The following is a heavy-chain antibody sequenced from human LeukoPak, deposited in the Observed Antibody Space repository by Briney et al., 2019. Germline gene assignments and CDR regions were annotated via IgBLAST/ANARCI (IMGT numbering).Heavy chain of an antibody. J-gene: IGHJ4*02. CDR2: ISGSGGST. CDR1: GFTFSSYA. CDR3: AKDRRGYCSGGSPCFNFDY. D-gene: IGHD2-15*01. V-gene: IGHV3-23*01. Sequence: PGGSLRLSCAASGFTFSSYAMSWVRQAPGKGPEWVSAISGSGGSTYYADSVKGRFTISRDNSKNTLYLQMNSLRAEDTAVYYCAKDRRGYCSGGSPCFNFDYWGQGTLVTVSS.